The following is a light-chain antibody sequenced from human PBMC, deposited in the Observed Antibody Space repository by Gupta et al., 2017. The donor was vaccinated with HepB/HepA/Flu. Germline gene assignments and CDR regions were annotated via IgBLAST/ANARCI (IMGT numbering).Light chain of an antibody. V-gene: IGKV3-11*01. CDR1: QSVGSS. CDR2: NTS. CDR3: QKSRRGTVS. Sequence: EIVLTPSPATLSLSPGERATLSCRASQSVGSSLAWYQQKPGQSPRLLIYNTSNRATGIPARFSGSGSGTDFTLTISSLEPEDFAVYYWQKSRRGTVSFGGGTKVEIK. J-gene: IGKJ4*01.